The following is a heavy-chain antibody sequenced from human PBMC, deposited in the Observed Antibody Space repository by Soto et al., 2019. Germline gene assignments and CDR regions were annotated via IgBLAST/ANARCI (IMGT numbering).Heavy chain of an antibody. CDR3: ARDEKWFDILTGYGPNFDY. CDR2: FDPEDGET. Sequence: GASVKVSCKVSGYTLTELSMHWVRQAPGKGLEWMGGFDPEDGETIYAQKFQGRVTMTTDTSTSTAYMELRSLRSDDTAVYYCARDEKWFDILTGYGPNFDYWGQGTLVTVSS. V-gene: IGHV1-24*01. J-gene: IGHJ4*02. CDR1: GYTLTELS. D-gene: IGHD3-9*01.